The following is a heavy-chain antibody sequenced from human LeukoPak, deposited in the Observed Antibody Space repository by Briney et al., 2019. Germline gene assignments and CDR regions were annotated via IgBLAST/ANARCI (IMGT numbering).Heavy chain of an antibody. J-gene: IGHJ4*02. CDR1: GGSFSGYY. D-gene: IGHD2-8*01. Sequence: PSETLSLTCAVYGGSFSGYYWSWIRQPPGKGLEWIGEINHSGSTNYNPSLKSRVTISVDTSKNQFSLKLSSVTAADTAVYYCARGNGYWGQETLVTVSS. CDR3: ARGNGY. V-gene: IGHV4-34*01. CDR2: INHSGST.